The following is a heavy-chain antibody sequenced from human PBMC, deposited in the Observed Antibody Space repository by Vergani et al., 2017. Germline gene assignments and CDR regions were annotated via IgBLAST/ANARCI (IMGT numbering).Heavy chain of an antibody. CDR3: ASRYSQRGLDYYHYGMDV. CDR2: TYYRSKWYN. D-gene: IGHD1-26*01. J-gene: IGHJ6*02. V-gene: IGHV6-1*01. Sequence: QVQLQQSGPGLVKPSQTLSLTCAISGDSVSSNSAAWNWIRQSPSRGLEWLGRTYYRSKWYNDYAVSVKSRITINPDTSKNQFSLQLNSVTPEDTAVYYCASRYSQRGLDYYHYGMDVWGQGTTVTVSS. CDR1: GDSVSSNSAA.